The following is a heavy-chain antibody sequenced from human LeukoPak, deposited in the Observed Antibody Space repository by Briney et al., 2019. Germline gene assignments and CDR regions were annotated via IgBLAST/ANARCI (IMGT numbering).Heavy chain of an antibody. CDR1: GFTFSSYA. D-gene: IGHD3-3*02. V-gene: IGHV3-21*01. J-gene: IGHJ4*02. CDR2: ISSSSSYI. CDR3: ARVGISSRTLDY. Sequence: GGSLGLSCAASGFTFSSYAMNWVRQAPGKGLEWVSSISSSSSYIYYADSVKGRFTISRDNAKNSLYLQMNSLRAEDTAVYYCARVGISSRTLDYWGQGTLVTVSS.